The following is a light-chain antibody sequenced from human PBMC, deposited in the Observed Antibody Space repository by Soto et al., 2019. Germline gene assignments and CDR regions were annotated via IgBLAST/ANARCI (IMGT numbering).Light chain of an antibody. V-gene: IGKV4-1*01. Sequence: DIVMTQSPDSLAVSLGERATINCKSIQSLLYSSNNKNYLAWYQQNPGQPPKLLIYWASTRESGVPDRFSGSGSGTDFTLTITSLQAEDVAVYYCQQYYDTLITFGQGTRLEIK. CDR1: QSLLYSSNNKNY. CDR2: WAS. J-gene: IGKJ5*01. CDR3: QQYYDTLIT.